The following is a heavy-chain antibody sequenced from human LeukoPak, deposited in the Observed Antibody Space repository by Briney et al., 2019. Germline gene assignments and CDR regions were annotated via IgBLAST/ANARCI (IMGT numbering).Heavy chain of an antibody. V-gene: IGHV4-34*01. D-gene: IGHD2-8*01. CDR2: INQSGST. CDR3: ARGSRDIVLMVYAILPNWFDP. CDR1: GGSFSGYY. J-gene: IGHJ5*02. Sequence: SETLSLTCAVYGGSFSGYYWSWIRQPPGKGLEWIGEINQSGSTNYNPSLKSRVTISVDTSKNQFSLKLSSVTAADTAVYYCARGSRDIVLMVYAILPNWFDPWGQGTLVTVSS.